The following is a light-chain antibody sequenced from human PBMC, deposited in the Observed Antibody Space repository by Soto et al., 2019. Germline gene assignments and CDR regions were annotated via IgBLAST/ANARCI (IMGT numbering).Light chain of an antibody. CDR2: AAS. Sequence: MTQSPATLSVSPGERATLSCRASQSISYWLAWYQQKPGNAPKLLIYAASSLESGVPSRFSGSGSGTEFTLTISSLQPDDSASYYCQQYNSYSKTFGQGTKEDIK. J-gene: IGKJ1*01. CDR3: QQYNSYSKT. V-gene: IGKV1-5*01. CDR1: QSISYW.